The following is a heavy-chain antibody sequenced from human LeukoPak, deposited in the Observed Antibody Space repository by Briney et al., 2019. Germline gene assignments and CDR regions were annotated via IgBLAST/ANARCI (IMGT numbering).Heavy chain of an antibody. D-gene: IGHD3-3*01. CDR1: GGTFSSYA. V-gene: IGHV1-69*05. Sequence: GSSVKVSCKASGGTFSSYAISWVRQAPGQGLEWMGGIIPIFGTANYAQKFQGRVTITTDESTSSAYMELSSLRSEDTAVYYCARVFRRLLYRYGFDYWGQGTLVTVSS. CDR2: IIPIFGTA. CDR3: ARVFRRLLYRYGFDY. J-gene: IGHJ4*02.